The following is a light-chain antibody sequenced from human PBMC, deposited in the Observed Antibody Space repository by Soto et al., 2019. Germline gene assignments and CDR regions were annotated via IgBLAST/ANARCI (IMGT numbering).Light chain of an antibody. J-gene: IGLJ2*01. CDR2: EGS. V-gene: IGLV2-23*01. Sequence: QSALTQPASVSGSPGQSITISCTGTSSDVGSYNLVSWYQQHPGKAPKLMIYEGSKRHSGVSNRFSGSKSGNTASLTISGRQAEDEADYYCCSYAGSSTHVVFGGGTKLTVL. CDR1: SSDVGSYNL. CDR3: CSYAGSSTHVV.